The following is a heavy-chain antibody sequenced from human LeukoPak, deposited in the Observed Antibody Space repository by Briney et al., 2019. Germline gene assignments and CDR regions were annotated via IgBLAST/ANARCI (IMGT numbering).Heavy chain of an antibody. J-gene: IGHJ5*02. CDR3: ARLGENGLLTGYFYP. D-gene: IGHD3-9*01. V-gene: IGHV1-2*02. CDR1: GYTFNDYY. CDR2: INPDSGGT. Sequence: ASVKVSCKASGYTFNDYYMHWVRQAPGQGLEWMGRINPDSGGTDYAQKFQGRVTMTRDTSITTAYMDLDRLRPDDTAVYYCARLGENGLLTGYFYPWGQGTLVTVSS.